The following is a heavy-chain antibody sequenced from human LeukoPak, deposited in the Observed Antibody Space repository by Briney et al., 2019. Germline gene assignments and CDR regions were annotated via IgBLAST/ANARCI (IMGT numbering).Heavy chain of an antibody. D-gene: IGHD3-3*01. CDR2: INPNSGGT. J-gene: IGHJ5*02. Sequence: ASVKVSCKASGYTFTGYYMHWVRQAPGQGLEWMGWINPNSGGTNYAQKFQGRVTMTRDTSISTAYMELSRLRSGDTAVYYCARAHYDFWSGYQGRKFDPWGQGTLVTVSS. CDR1: GYTFTGYY. V-gene: IGHV1-2*02. CDR3: ARAHYDFWSGYQGRKFDP.